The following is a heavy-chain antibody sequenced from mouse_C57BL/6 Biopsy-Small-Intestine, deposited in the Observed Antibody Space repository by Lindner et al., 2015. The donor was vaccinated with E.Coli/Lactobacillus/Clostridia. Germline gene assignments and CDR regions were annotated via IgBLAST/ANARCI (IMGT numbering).Heavy chain of an antibody. D-gene: IGHD1-1*02. CDR2: INGGNGQT. V-gene: IGHV1-84*02. CDR1: GYTFTNYA. Sequence: SVKVSCKASGYTFTNYAMHWVRQAPGQRLEWMAWINGGNGQTKYSQKLQGRVTISRDTSASTAYMELSSLRYEDTAVYYCARESCSGGRCYDEAFDIWGQGTMVTVSS. CDR3: ARESCSGGRCYDEAFDI. J-gene: IGHJ3*01.